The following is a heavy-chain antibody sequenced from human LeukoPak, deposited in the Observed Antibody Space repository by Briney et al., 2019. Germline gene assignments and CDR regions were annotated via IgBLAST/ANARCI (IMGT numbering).Heavy chain of an antibody. CDR3: ARSRFGTRDSFDI. D-gene: IGHD3-16*01. V-gene: IGHV1-8*01. Sequence: ASVKVSCKASGYTFTSYDINWVRQATGQGLEWMGWMNPNSGNTGYAQKFQGRVTMTRNTSISTAYMELSSLRSEDTAVYYCARSRFGTRDSFDIWSQGTMVTVSS. CDR1: GYTFTSYD. CDR2: MNPNSGNT. J-gene: IGHJ3*02.